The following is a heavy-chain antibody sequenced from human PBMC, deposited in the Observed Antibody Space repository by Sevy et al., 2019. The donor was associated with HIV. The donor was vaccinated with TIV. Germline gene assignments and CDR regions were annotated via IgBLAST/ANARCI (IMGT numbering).Heavy chain of an antibody. CDR1: GESVSSSY. CDR2: VDHSGGT. J-gene: IGHJ4*02. D-gene: IGHD5-12*01. Sequence: SETLPLTCAVYGESVSSSYWTWIRQPPGGGLDWVGEVDHSGGTSYNPSLKSRATVSLDTSKRRFSLKLNSVTAADPAVYFCARGRSPKRLPLLYSGYDHMTAHFFDYWGQGALVTVSS. CDR3: ARGRSPKRLPLLYSGYDHMTAHFFDY. V-gene: IGHV4-34*01.